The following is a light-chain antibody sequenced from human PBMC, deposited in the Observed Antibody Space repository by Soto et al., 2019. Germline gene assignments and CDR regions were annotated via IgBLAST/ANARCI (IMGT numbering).Light chain of an antibody. V-gene: IGLV2-14*01. CDR3: SSYTTSSTLV. CDR2: EVS. Sequence: QSALTQPASVSGSPGQSITISCTGTSSDVGGYNYVSWYQQYPGKAPKLMIYEVSKRPSGVSNRFSGSKSGNTASLTISGPQSEDETDYYCSSYTTSSTLVFGVGTKLTVL. J-gene: IGLJ2*01. CDR1: SSDVGGYNY.